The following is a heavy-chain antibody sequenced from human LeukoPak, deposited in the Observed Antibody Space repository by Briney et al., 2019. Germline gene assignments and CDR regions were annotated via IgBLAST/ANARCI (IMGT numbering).Heavy chain of an antibody. Sequence: PGGSLRLSCAASGFTFSSYSMNWVRQAPGKGLEWVSYISSSSSTIYYADSVKGRFTISRDNAKNSLYLQMNSLRAEDTAVYYCARGHCSSTSCYSLFSYYYYGMDVWGQGTTVTVSS. CDR3: ARGHCSSTSCYSLFSYYYYGMDV. D-gene: IGHD2-2*02. CDR2: ISSSSSTI. J-gene: IGHJ6*02. V-gene: IGHV3-48*01. CDR1: GFTFSSYS.